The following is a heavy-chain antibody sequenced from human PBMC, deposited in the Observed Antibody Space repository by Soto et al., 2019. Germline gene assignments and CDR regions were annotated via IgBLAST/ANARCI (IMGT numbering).Heavy chain of an antibody. D-gene: IGHD5-12*01. CDR3: ARGRDGYNPDY. CDR1: GFTFSSYA. J-gene: IGHJ4*02. V-gene: IGHV3-23*01. CDR2: ISGNGSST. Sequence: GGSLRLSCAASGFTFSSYAMSWVRQAPGKGLEWISAISGNGSSTYYADSVKGRFTISRDNSKNTLYLQMNSLRDEDTAVYYCARGRDGYNPDYWGQGTLVTVSS.